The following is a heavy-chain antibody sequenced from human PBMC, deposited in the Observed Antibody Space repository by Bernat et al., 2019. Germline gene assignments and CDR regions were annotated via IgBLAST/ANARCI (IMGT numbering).Heavy chain of an antibody. CDR2: IYYSWST. D-gene: IGHD5-24*01. Sequence: QVQLQESGPGLVKPSQPLSLTCTVSGGSISSGGYYWSWIRQHPGKGLEWIGYIYYSWSTYYNPTLKSRVTISVDTAKNQFSMKLGYVTAADTAVYYCARAPWGRDGFNDAFDIWGQGTMVTVSS. CDR3: ARAPWGRDGFNDAFDI. CDR1: GGSISSGGYY. J-gene: IGHJ3*02. V-gene: IGHV4-31*03.